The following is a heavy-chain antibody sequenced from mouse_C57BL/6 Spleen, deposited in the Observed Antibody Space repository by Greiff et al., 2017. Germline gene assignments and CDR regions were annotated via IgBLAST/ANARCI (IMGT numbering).Heavy chain of an antibody. CDR3: TIIYDGYDGFAY. Sequence: EVLLVESGEGLVKPGGSLKLSCAASGFTFSSYAMSWVRQTPEKRLEWVAYISSGGDYIYYADTVKGRFTISSDKARNPLYLRMSSLKSEDTAMYYCTIIYDGYDGFAYWGQGTLVTVSA. D-gene: IGHD2-2*01. CDR2: ISSGGDYI. CDR1: GFTFSSYA. V-gene: IGHV5-9-1*02. J-gene: IGHJ3*01.